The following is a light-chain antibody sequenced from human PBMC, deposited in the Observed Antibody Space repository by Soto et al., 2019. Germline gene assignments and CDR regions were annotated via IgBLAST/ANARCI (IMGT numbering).Light chain of an antibody. CDR3: QHYISFQHT. CDR1: QNIISW. V-gene: IGKV1-5*03. J-gene: IGKJ2*01. Sequence: DIQMTQSPSTLSASVGDRVTITCRASQNIISWLAWYQQKPGKAPKLLTYKATSLESGVPSRFSGSGSGTKSTLIIDGRQPDDFATYYCQHYISFQHTFCQGTRLEIK. CDR2: KAT.